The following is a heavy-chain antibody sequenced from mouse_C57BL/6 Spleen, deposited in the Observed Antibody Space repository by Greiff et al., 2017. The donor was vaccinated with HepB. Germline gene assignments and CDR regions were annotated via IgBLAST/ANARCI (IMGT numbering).Heavy chain of an antibody. J-gene: IGHJ3*01. V-gene: IGHV1-82*01. CDR1: GYAFSSSW. CDR3: ARDFAWFAY. CDR2: IYPGDGDT. Sequence: QVQLQQSGPELVKPGASVKISCKASGYAFSSSWMNWVKQRPGKGLEWIGRIYPGDGDTNYNGKFKGKATLTADKSSSTAYMQLSSLTSEDSAVCFCARDFAWFAYWGQGTLVTVSA.